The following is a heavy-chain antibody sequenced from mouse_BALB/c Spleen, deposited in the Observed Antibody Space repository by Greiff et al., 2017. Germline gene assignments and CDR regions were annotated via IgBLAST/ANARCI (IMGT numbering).Heavy chain of an antibody. V-gene: IGHV5-17*02. J-gene: IGHJ4*01. Sequence: EVKLVESGGGLVQPGGSRKLSCAASGFTFSSFGMHWVRQAPEKGLEWVAYISSGSSTIYYADTVKGRFTISRDNPKNTLFLQMTSLRSEDTAMYYCARAGRWFLMDYWGQGTSVTVSS. CDR3: ARAGRWFLMDY. CDR2: ISSGSSTI. CDR1: GFTFSSFG. D-gene: IGHD2-3*01.